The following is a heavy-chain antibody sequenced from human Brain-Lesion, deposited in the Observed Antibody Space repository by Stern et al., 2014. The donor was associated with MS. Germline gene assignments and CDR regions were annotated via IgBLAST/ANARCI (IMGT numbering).Heavy chain of an antibody. CDR3: ARDQRGITIFGVVTDYYYLGMDV. V-gene: IGHV1-2*02. J-gene: IGHJ6*02. D-gene: IGHD3-3*01. Sequence: QVQLVQSGAEVKKPGASVKVSCKTSGYIFTGYYIHWVRQAPGQGLGWRAWINTNTGRTKYAQKLQGRVTMSRDTSISTAYVELSSLTSDDTAVYYCARDQRGITIFGVVTDYYYLGMDVWGQGTTVTVSS. CDR1: GYIFTGYY. CDR2: INTNTGRT.